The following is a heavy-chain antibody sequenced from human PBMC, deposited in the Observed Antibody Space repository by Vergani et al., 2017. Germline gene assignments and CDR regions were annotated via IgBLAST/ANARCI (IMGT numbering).Heavy chain of an antibody. D-gene: IGHD2-15*01. V-gene: IGHV4-34*01. CDR1: GESFSGYY. J-gene: IGHJ4*02. Sequence: QVQLQQWGAGLLKPSETLSLTCAVYGESFSGYYCSWIRQPPGKGLGWNGEINLSGSTNYTPSLRSRVTISVDTSKNQFYLKLSSVTAADTAVYYCARGGYITEAGYMRSIRCQKFDCWGQGTLVSVSS. CDR2: INLSGST. CDR3: ARGGYITEAGYMRSIRCQKFDC.